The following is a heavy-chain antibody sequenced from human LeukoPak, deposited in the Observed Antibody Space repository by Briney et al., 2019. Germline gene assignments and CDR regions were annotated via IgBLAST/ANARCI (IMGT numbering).Heavy chain of an antibody. CDR2: IGGSGDKT. V-gene: IGHV3-23*01. J-gene: IGHJ4*02. Sequence: GSLRLSCAASGFTFDRNAISWVCQAPGKGLEWVSTIGGSGDKTFYADSVKGRFTISRDNSKNMLHLQMSSLTGEDTALYYCVRRGDASSGWGDHDYWGQGALVAVSS. CDR1: GFTFDRNA. D-gene: IGHD6-19*01. CDR3: VRRGDASSGWGDHDY.